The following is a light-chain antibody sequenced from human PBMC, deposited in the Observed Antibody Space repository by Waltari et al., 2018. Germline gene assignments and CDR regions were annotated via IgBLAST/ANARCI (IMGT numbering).Light chain of an antibody. CDR1: HIGIYS. Sequence: SYVLTQPPSMSVAPGQTAIITCGGDHIGIYSVHWYQQRPGQAPVLVLYKDNDRPSGIHERFPGSNAGNTATLTISRVEGGDEADYYCQLWENGSDHYVFGSGTTVTVL. CDR2: KDN. J-gene: IGLJ1*01. CDR3: QLWENGSDHYV. V-gene: IGLV3-21*01.